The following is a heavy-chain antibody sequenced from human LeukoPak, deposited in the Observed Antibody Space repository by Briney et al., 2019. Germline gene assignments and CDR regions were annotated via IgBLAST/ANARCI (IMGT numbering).Heavy chain of an antibody. D-gene: IGHD1-26*01. V-gene: IGHV3-7*01. CDR2: IGQDGSEA. J-gene: IGHJ4*02. Sequence: PGGSLRLSCAASGFTFSSYGMSWVRQAPGKGLEWVANIGQDGSEAYYVDSVKGRFTISRDNAKNSLFLQMNSLRAEDTAVYYCARDKIVGATYLDYWGQGTLATVSS. CDR1: GFTFSSYG. CDR3: ARDKIVGATYLDY.